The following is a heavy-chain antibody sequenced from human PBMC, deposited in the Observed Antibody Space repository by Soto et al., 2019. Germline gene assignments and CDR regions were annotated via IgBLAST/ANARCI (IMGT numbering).Heavy chain of an antibody. CDR2: IDPSDSYT. V-gene: IGHV5-10-1*01. J-gene: IGHJ5*02. D-gene: IGHD3-22*01. CDR1: GYNFTSYW. Sequence: PGESLTISCKGSGYNFTSYWISWVRQMPGKGLEWMGRIDPSDSYTNYSPSFQGHVTISADKPISTAYLQWSSLKASDTAMYYCARQVVVRHNWFDPWGQGPRGTVSP. CDR3: ARQVVVRHNWFDP.